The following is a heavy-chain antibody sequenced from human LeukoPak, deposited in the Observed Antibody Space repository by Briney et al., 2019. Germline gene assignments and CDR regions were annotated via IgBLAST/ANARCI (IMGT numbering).Heavy chain of an antibody. CDR1: GYTFTGYY. J-gene: IGHJ4*02. V-gene: IGHV1-2*02. CDR3: ARVYSNYASPWEDY. D-gene: IGHD4-11*01. CDR2: INPNSGGT. Sequence: ASVKVSCKASGYTFTGYYMHWVRQAPGQGLEYMGWINPNSGGTNYAQKLQGRVTMTTDTSTSTAYMELRSLRSDDTAVYYCARVYSNYASPWEDYWGQGTLVTVSS.